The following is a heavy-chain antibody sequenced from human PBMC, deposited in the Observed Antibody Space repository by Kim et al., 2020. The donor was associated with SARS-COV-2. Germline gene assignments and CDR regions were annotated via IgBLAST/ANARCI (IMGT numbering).Heavy chain of an antibody. Sequence: DSVKGRFTISRDNAKNSLYLQMNSLRAEDTALYYCFAGGGIAPYYYYGMDVWGQGTTVTVSS. D-gene: IGHD6-13*01. J-gene: IGHJ6*02. CDR3: FAGGGIAPYYYYGMDV. V-gene: IGHV3-9*01.